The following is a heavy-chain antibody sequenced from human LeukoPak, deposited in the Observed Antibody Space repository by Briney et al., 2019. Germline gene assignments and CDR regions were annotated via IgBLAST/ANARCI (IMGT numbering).Heavy chain of an antibody. V-gene: IGHV5-51*01. CDR2: IYPGDSDT. J-gene: IGHJ3*02. CDR1: GYSFTSYW. Sequence: GESLKISCKTSGYSFTSYWIGWVRQMPGKGLEWMGIIYPGDSDTRYSPSFQGQVTISADKSISTAYLQWSSLKASDTAMYYCARHAYRLFFSGTGAFDIWGQGTMVTVSS. CDR3: ARHAYRLFFSGTGAFDI. D-gene: IGHD3-22*01.